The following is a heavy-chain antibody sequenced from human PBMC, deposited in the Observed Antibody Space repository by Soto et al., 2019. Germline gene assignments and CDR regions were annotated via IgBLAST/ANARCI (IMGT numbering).Heavy chain of an antibody. V-gene: IGHV3-23*01. CDR2: ISGSGGST. CDR3: AKAVGIAARPDWIDY. D-gene: IGHD6-6*01. J-gene: IGHJ4*02. Sequence: TGGSLRLSCAASGFTFSSYAMSWVRQAPGKGLEWVSVISGSGGSTYYADSVKGRFTISRDNSKNTLYLQMNSLRAEDTAVYYCAKAVGIAARPDWIDYWGQGTLVTVSS. CDR1: GFTFSSYA.